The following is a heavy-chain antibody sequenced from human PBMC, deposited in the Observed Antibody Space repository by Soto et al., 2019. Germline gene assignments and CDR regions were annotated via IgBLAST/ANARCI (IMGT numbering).Heavy chain of an antibody. D-gene: IGHD3-22*01. J-gene: IGHJ3*02. CDR2: ISYDGSNK. CDR1: GFTFSSYG. Sequence: QVQLVESGGGVVQPGRSLRLSCAASGFTFSSYGMHWVRQAPGKGLEWVAVISYDGSNKYYADSVKGRFIISRDNSKNPLYLQMNSVRAEDTAVYYCATVYYYDCSGPDAFDIWGQGTMVTVSS. V-gene: IGHV3-30*03. CDR3: ATVYYYDCSGPDAFDI.